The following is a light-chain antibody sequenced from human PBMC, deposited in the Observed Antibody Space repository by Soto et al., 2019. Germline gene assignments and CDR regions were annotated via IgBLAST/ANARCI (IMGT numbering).Light chain of an antibody. J-gene: IGLJ1*01. CDR1: ISNIGNNY. CDR2: RND. V-gene: IGLV1-47*01. CDR3: AAWDDTVRSYV. Sequence: QSVLTQPSSVSGTPGQGVTISCSGSISNIGNNYVYWFQQLPGTAPKVLSNRNDQRPSGVPDRFSGSKSGTSASLAISGLLSEDEADYYCAAWDDTVRSYVFGPGTKVIVL.